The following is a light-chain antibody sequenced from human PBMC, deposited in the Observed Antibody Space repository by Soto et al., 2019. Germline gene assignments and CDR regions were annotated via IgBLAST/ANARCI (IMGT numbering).Light chain of an antibody. CDR2: AAS. J-gene: IGKJ5*01. Sequence: DVQMTQSPSSVSASVGYRFTITCRSSEDISTWLAWYQQKPGKAPKLLIYAASSLQSGVPSRFSGSGYGTDFTLTISSLQPEDFATYYSQQANSFPITFGQGTRLEIK. V-gene: IGKV1-12*01. CDR1: EDISTW. CDR3: QQANSFPIT.